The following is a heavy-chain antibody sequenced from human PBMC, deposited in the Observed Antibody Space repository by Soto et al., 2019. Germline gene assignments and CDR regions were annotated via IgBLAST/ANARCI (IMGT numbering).Heavy chain of an antibody. CDR3: ARTSYDSSGTAADP. J-gene: IGHJ5*02. V-gene: IGHV4-31*03. CDR2: IYYSGST. CDR1: SDSSSSYK. Sequence: PSETLSLTCPVSSDSSSSYKWSWIRQHPGKGLEWIGYIYYSGSTYYNPSLKSRVTISVDTSKNQFSLKLSSVTAADTAVYYCARTSYDSSGTAADPWGQGTLVTVSS. D-gene: IGHD3-22*01.